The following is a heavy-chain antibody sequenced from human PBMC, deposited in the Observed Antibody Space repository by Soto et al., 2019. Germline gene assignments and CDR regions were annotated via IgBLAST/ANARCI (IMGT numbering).Heavy chain of an antibody. D-gene: IGHD1-1*01. Sequence: AGSLRLSCAASGFTFSNYAMHWVRQAPGKGLEWVALTSYDGNNEYYTDSVKGRFTISRDNSKNTLFLQMNSPRPEDTAVYYCAKDKGVFNWATSYFDYWGQGALVTVSS. CDR3: AKDKGVFNWATSYFDY. CDR1: GFTFSNYA. V-gene: IGHV3-30*18. CDR2: TSYDGNNE. J-gene: IGHJ4*02.